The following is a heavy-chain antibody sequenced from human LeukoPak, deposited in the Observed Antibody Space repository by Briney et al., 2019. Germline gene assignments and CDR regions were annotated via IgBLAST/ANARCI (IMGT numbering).Heavy chain of an antibody. CDR2: IYYSGST. CDR1: GGSISGSGYF. CDR3: ARRSGRDGSGSYYNRLLFNWFDP. D-gene: IGHD3-10*01. V-gene: IGHV4-31*03. J-gene: IGHJ5*02. Sequence: PSETLSLTCTVSGGSISGSGYFWNWVRQPPGKGLEWIGHIYYSGSTFYNPSLRSRITISVDTSKNQFSLKLSSVTAADTAVYYCARRSGRDGSGSYYNRLLFNWFDPWGQGTLVTVSS.